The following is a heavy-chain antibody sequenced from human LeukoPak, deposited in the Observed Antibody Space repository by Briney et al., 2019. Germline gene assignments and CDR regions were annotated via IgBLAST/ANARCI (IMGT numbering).Heavy chain of an antibody. CDR2: INHSGST. CDR1: AGTFSGYY. Sequence: PSETLSLTCAVYAGTFSGYYWSWIRQPPGKGLEWIGEINHSGSTNYNPSLKSRVTISVDTSKNQFSLKLSSVTAADTAVYYCARLRRDFTFGGVIVGEYFQHWGQGTLVTVSS. CDR3: ARLRRDFTFGGVIVGEYFQH. V-gene: IGHV4-34*01. D-gene: IGHD3-16*02. J-gene: IGHJ1*01.